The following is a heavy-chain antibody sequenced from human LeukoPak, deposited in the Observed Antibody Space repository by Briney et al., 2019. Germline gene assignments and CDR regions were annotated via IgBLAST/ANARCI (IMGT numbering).Heavy chain of an antibody. J-gene: IGHJ5*02. CDR3: AKGGADSSGYSLNWFDP. Sequence: GRSLRLSCAASGFTFDDYAMHWVRQAPGKGLEWVSGISWNSGSIGYADSVKGRFTTSRDNAKNSLYLQMNSLRAEDTALYYCAKGGADSSGYSLNWFDPWGQGTLVTVSS. CDR1: GFTFDDYA. V-gene: IGHV3-9*01. CDR2: ISWNSGSI. D-gene: IGHD3-22*01.